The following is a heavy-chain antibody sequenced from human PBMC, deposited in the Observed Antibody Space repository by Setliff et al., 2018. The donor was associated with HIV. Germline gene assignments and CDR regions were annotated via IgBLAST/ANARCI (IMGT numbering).Heavy chain of an antibody. CDR2: IYPGDFDT. V-gene: IGHV5-51*01. CDR1: GYSFTSYW. J-gene: IGHJ4*02. Sequence: GESLKISCKGSGYSFTSYWIGWVRQMPGKGLEWMGIIYPGDFDTRYSPSFQGQVTISADKSISTAYLQWSSLKASDTAMYYCARPGAVAGSAVDYWGQGTLVTVSS. CDR3: ARPGAVAGSAVDY. D-gene: IGHD6-19*01.